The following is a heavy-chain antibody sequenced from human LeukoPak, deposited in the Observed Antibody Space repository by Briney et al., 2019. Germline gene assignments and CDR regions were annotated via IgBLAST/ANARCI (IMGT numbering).Heavy chain of an antibody. V-gene: IGHV1-2*06. J-gene: IGHJ5*02. CDR3: ARTYDSSGYYYNWFDP. Sequence: GASVKVSCKASGYTFTGYYMHWVRQAPGQGLEWMGRINPNSGGTNYAQKFQGRVTMTRDTSISTAYMELSRLRSDDTAVYYCARTYDSSGYYYNWFDPWGQGTLVTVSS. CDR1: GYTFTGYY. CDR2: INPNSGGT. D-gene: IGHD3-22*01.